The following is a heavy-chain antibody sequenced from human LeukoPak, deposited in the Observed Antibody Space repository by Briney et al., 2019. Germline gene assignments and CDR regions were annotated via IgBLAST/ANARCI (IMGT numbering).Heavy chain of an antibody. J-gene: IGHJ4*02. CDR3: ASVTGYSSSWYVVDY. Sequence: PSETLSLTCAVSGGSISSSNWWSWVRQPPGKGLEGIGEIYHSGSTNYNPSLKSRVTISVDKSKNQFSLKLSSVTAADTAVYYCASVTGYSSSWYVVDYWGQGTLVTVSS. V-gene: IGHV4-4*02. CDR1: GGSISSSNW. CDR2: IYHSGST. D-gene: IGHD6-13*01.